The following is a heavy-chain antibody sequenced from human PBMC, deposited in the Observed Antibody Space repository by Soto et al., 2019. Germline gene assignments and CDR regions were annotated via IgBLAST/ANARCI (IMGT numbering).Heavy chain of an antibody. CDR1: GFTFSLYR. J-gene: IGHJ4*02. V-gene: IGHV3-21*01. CDR3: VRARSTDSRPDY. Sequence: GGPLRPSCAASGFTFSLYRMIWVRQAPGKGLEWVASITSSSSYIYYEDSLKGRFTISRDNAKNSLFLQLDSLRAEDTAVYFCVRARSTDSRPDYWGQGTLVTVS. D-gene: IGHD3-22*01. CDR2: ITSSSSYI.